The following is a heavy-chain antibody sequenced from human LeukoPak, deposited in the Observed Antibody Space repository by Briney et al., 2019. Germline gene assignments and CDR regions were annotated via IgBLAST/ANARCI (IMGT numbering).Heavy chain of an antibody. CDR3: AGIAVAGPDYYYYGMDV. CDR2: FSYSGST. V-gene: IGHV4-59*01. J-gene: IGHJ6*02. D-gene: IGHD6-19*01. CDR1: GVSISTYY. Sequence: SETLSLTCSVSGVSISTYYWIWIRQPPAKGLEWMGFFSYSGSTKYNPSLKSRVTMSVDTSKNQFSLKLNSVTAADTAVYYCAGIAVAGPDYYYYGMDVWGQGTTVTVSS.